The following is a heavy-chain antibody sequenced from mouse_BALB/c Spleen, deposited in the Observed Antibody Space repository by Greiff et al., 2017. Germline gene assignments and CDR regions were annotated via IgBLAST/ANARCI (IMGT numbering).Heavy chain of an antibody. V-gene: IGHV1-77*01. CDR2: IYPGSGST. CDR1: GYTFTDYV. J-gene: IGHJ2*01. D-gene: IGHD1-1*01. Sequence: QVQLQQSGPELVKPGASVKMSCKASGYTFTDYVISWVKQRTGQGLEWIGEIYPGSGSTYYNEKFKGKATLTAEKSSNTAYMQLSSLTSEDSAVYFCAYGSPYFDYWGQGTTLTVSS. CDR3: AYGSPYFDY.